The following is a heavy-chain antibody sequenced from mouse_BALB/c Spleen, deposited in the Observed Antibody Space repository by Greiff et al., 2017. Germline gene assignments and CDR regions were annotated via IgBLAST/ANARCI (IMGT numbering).Heavy chain of an antibody. CDR3: TRLGYPGYDSAWFAY. CDR2: IYPGNSDT. V-gene: IGHV1-5*01. CDR1: GYTFTSYW. J-gene: IGHJ3*01. Sequence: EVQVVESGTVLARPGASVKMSCKASGYTFTSYWMHWVKQRPGQGLEWIGAIYPGNSDTSYNQKFKGKAKLTAVTSTSTAYMELSSLTNEDSAVYYCTRLGYPGYDSAWFAYWGQGTLVTVSA. D-gene: IGHD2-2*01.